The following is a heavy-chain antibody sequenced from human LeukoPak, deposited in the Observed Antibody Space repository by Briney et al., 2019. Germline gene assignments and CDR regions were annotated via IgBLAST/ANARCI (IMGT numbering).Heavy chain of an antibody. J-gene: IGHJ6*03. CDR3: AREPPLLRYYYYYYMDV. CDR2: ISAYNGNT. CDR1: GYTFTSYG. D-gene: IGHD3-22*01. V-gene: IGHV1-18*01. Sequence: GASVKVSXKASGYTFTSYGISWVRQAPGQGLEWMGWISAYNGNTNYAQKLQGRVTMTTDTSTSTAYMELRSLRSDDTAVYYCAREPPLLRYYYYYYMDVWGKGTTVTVSS.